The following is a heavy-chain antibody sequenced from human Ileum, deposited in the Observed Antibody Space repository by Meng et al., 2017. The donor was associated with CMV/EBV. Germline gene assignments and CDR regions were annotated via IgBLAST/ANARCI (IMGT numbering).Heavy chain of an antibody. CDR3: ATEKWAAAGYGAFDI. V-gene: IGHV4-4*07. D-gene: IGHD6-13*01. CDR2: FHTSGTT. Sequence: LQKPDPGRVNPSEPLSLPSPASGASISAYFWRWIRQPAGKGLECIGRFHTSGTTNYNPSLKSRVTMSVDSSKNQFSLNLSSVTAADTAVYYCATEKWAAAGYGAFDIWGQGTMVTVSS. J-gene: IGHJ3*02. CDR1: GASISAYF.